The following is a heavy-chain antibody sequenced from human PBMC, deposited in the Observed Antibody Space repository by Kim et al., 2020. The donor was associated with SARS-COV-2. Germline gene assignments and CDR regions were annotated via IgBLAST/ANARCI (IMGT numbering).Heavy chain of an antibody. CDR3: ARLYYYDSIPDY. V-gene: IGHV1-3*01. CDR2: T. J-gene: IGHJ4*02. Sequence: TKTSQQFQGSVTITRDPSASTAYMELSSLRSEDTAIYYCARLYYYDSIPDYWGQGTLVTVSS. D-gene: IGHD3-22*01.